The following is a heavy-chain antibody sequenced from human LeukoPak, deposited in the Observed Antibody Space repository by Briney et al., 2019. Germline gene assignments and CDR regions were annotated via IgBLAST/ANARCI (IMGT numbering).Heavy chain of an antibody. V-gene: IGHV3-74*01. J-gene: IGHJ1*01. Sequence: RGSLRLSRAPSRFTFSTYWTHWVRQAPGKGLVWVSRIKSDGGTNYADSVKGRFTISRDNAKKTVSLQMNSLRPVDTGVYYCARAPSEIGGYYPEYFRHWGQGTLVTVSS. CDR1: RFTFSTYW. D-gene: IGHD3-22*01. CDR2: IKSDGGT. CDR3: ARAPSEIGGYYPEYFRH.